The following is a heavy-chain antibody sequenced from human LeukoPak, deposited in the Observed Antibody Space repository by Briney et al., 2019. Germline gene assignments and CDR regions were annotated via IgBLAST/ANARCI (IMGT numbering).Heavy chain of an antibody. CDR3: ARDQNV. V-gene: IGHV3-66*02. CDR2: TNSGGTT. Sequence: GGSLRLSCAASGFTVSTNYMSWVRQAPGKGLEWVSVTNSGGTTHYAESVKGRFTISRDNSKNTVYLQMNSPRTEDTAVYYCARDQNVWGQGTTVTVSS. CDR1: GFTVSTNY. J-gene: IGHJ6*02.